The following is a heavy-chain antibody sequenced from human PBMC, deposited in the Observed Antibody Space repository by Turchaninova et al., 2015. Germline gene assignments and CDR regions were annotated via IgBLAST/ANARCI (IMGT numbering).Heavy chain of an antibody. CDR2: IVPMLGIG. Sequence: QVQLVQSGAEVKKPGSSVKVSCKASGGTFSNYAIRWVRQAPGQGFEWMGGIVPMLGIGTSAQNFQGSGTLTAANSTVYMDLSGLRSEDTAVFYCAGSPTGVFNWFDPWGQGTSVTVSS. D-gene: IGHD1-1*01. J-gene: IGHJ5*02. V-gene: IGHV1-69*10. CDR3: AGSPTGVFNWFDP. CDR1: GGTFSNYA.